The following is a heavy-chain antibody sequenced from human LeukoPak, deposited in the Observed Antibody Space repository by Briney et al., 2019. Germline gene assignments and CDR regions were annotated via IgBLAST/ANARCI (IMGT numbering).Heavy chain of an antibody. CDR1: GDTFTDSF. CDR3: ATHSGNNFHFDY. D-gene: IGHD1-26*01. J-gene: IGHJ4*02. CDR2: INPKTGGT. Sequence: GASVKVSRKASGDTFTDSFIHWVRQAPGQGLEWMGWINPKTGGTHYAQKFQGRITLTRDTSISTAYMELSGLRSADTAIYYCATHSGNNFHFDYWGQGALVTVSS. V-gene: IGHV1-2*02.